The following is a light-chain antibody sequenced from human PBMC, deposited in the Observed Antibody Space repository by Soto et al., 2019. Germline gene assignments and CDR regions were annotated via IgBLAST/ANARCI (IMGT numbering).Light chain of an antibody. J-gene: IGKJ4*01. Sequence: EIVLTQSPATLSLSPGERATLSCRARQSVSSYLAWYQQKPGQAPRLLIYDASNRATGIPARFSGSGSGTDFTLTISSLEPEDFAVYYCQQRSNWPTLGGGTKVEIK. CDR2: DAS. V-gene: IGKV3-11*01. CDR3: QQRSNWPT. CDR1: QSVSSY.